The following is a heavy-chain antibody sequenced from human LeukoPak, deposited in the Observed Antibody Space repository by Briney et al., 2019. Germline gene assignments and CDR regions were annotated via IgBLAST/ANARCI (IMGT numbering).Heavy chain of an antibody. CDR3: ARGRGYSYGYSFDY. D-gene: IGHD5-18*01. V-gene: IGHV4-59*01. CDR2: IYYSAST. Sequence: SETLPLTCTVSGGSISGYYWSWIRQPPGKGVEWIGYIYYSASTNYNPSLKSRVTISVDTSKNQFSLRLSSVTAADTAMYYCARGRGYSYGYSFDYWGQGTLVTVSS. J-gene: IGHJ4*02. CDR1: GGSISGYY.